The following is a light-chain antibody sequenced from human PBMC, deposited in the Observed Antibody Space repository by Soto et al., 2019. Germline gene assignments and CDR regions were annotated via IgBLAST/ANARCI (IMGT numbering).Light chain of an antibody. CDR1: SGHSNYA. CDR3: QTWGTGIVI. V-gene: IGLV4-69*01. CDR2: LNRDGSH. J-gene: IGLJ2*01. Sequence: QLVLTQSPSASASLGASVKLTCTLSSGHSNYAIAWHQQQPEKGPRYLMKLNRDGSHSKGDGIPNRFSGSSSGAERYLTISSLQSEDEADYYCQTWGTGIVIFGGGTQLTFL.